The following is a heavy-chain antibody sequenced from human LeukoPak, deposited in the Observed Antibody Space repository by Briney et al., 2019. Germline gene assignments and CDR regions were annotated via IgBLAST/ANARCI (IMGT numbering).Heavy chain of an antibody. V-gene: IGHV3-66*01. Sequence: GGSLRLSCAASGFTVSSNYMSWVRQAPGKGLEWVSVIYSGGSTYYADSVKGRFTISRDNSKNTLYLQMSSLRAEDTAVYYCARERVVRGVISAFDYWGQGTLVTVSS. CDR2: IYSGGST. CDR3: ARERVVRGVISAFDY. J-gene: IGHJ4*02. CDR1: GFTVSSNY. D-gene: IGHD3-10*01.